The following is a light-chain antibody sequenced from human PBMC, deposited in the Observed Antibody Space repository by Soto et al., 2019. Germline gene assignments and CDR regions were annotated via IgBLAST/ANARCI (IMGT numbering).Light chain of an antibody. CDR2: AAS. CDR1: QDLTYW. V-gene: IGKV1-12*01. CDR3: LQAKSFPLT. Sequence: DIQMTQSPSSVSASVGDRVTITCLASQDLTYWLAWYRQRPGKAPKCLIYAASILQSGVPSRFSGSGFGTNFTLTITSLQPEDSATYFCLQAKSFPLTFGQGTRLEIK. J-gene: IGKJ5*01.